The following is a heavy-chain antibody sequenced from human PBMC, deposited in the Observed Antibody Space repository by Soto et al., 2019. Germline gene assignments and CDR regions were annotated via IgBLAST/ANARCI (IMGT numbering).Heavy chain of an antibody. CDR3: SYYLLGGSMIPCEL. CDR1: GFTFSSYA. V-gene: IGHV3-23*04. J-gene: IGHJ1*01. D-gene: IGHD3-10*01. Sequence: EVQLVESGGGLVQPGGSLRLSCVASGFTFSSYAMSWVRQAPGKGLEWVSAMSGSGGNTYYADSVKGRVTISRDSCENTLYLQMISLSGVDTDDKYGSYYLLGGSMIPCELWGQGTLVTVCS. CDR2: MSGSGGNT.